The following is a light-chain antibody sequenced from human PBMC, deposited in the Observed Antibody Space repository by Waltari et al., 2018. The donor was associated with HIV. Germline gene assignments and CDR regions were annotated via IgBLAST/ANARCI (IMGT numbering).Light chain of an antibody. J-gene: IGLJ3*02. V-gene: IGLV3-25*03. CDR2: KDK. CDR3: QSADSSGAWV. CDR1: ELPKHY. Sequence: SYDLTQPPSVSVSPGQTARIACSGDELPKHYSYWYQQRPGQAPVLLISKDKERPSGIPERFAGSSSGTTVTLTITGVQADDEADYWCQSADSSGAWVFGGGTKLTVL.